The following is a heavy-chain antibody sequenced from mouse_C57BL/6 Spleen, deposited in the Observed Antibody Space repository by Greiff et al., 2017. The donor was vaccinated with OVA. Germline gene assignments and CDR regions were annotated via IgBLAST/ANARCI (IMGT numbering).Heavy chain of an antibody. CDR1: GFTFSDYG. J-gene: IGHJ4*01. CDR2: ISSGSSTI. D-gene: IGHD1-1*01. CDR3: ASNYGSSLYAMDY. V-gene: IGHV5-17*01. Sequence: EVMLVESGGGLVKPGGSLKLSCAASGFTFSDYGMHWVRQAPEKGLEWVAYISSGSSTIYYADTVKGRFTISRDNAKNTLFLQMTSLRSEDTAMYYCASNYGSSLYAMDYWGQGTSVTVSS.